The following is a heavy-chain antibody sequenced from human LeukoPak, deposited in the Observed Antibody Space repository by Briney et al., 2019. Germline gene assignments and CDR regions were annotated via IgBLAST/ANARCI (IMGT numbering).Heavy chain of an antibody. Sequence: PGGFLRLSCAASGFTFSSYAMSWVRQAPGKGLEWVSAISGSGGSTYYADSVKGRFTISRDNSKNTLYLQMNSLRAEDTAVYYCAKDSLSGLADYGDYFDYWGQGTLVTVSS. V-gene: IGHV3-23*01. CDR1: GFTFSSYA. J-gene: IGHJ4*02. CDR2: ISGSGGST. D-gene: IGHD4-17*01. CDR3: AKDSLSGLADYGDYFDY.